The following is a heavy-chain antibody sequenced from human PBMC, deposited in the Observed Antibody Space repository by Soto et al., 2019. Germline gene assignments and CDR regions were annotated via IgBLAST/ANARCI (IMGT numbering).Heavy chain of an antibody. CDR3: ARSTVAGPVGY. Sequence: GGSLRLSCAASGFTVSSNYMSWVRQAPGKGLEWVSVIYSGGSTYYADSVKGRFTISRDNSKNTLYLQMNSLRADDTGVYYCARSTVAGPVGYWGQGTLVTVSS. CDR1: GFTVSSNY. J-gene: IGHJ4*02. D-gene: IGHD6-19*01. V-gene: IGHV3-53*01. CDR2: IYSGGST.